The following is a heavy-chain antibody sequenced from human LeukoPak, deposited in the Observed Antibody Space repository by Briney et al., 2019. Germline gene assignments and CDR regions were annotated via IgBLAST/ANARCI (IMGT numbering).Heavy chain of an antibody. V-gene: IGHV1-2*06. D-gene: IGHD3-22*01. Sequence: GASVKASCKASGYTFTGYYMHWVRQAPGQGLEWMGRINPNSGGTNYAQKFQGRVTMTRDTSISTAYMELSRLRSDDTAVYYCARDSYYYDSSGYYYYFDYWGQGTLVTVSS. CDR2: INPNSGGT. CDR1: GYTFTGYY. CDR3: ARDSYYYDSSGYYYYFDY. J-gene: IGHJ4*02.